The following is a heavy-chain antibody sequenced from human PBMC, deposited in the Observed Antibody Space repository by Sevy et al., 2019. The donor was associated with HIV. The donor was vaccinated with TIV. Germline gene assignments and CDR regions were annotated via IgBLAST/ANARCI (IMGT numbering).Heavy chain of an antibody. CDR2: ISSSSNYI. CDR3: ARVVAYCSGGSCFPGYYYSMDV. V-gene: IGHV3-21*01. D-gene: IGHD2-15*01. J-gene: IGHJ6*02. Sequence: GGSLRLSCAASGFTFSNYNMNWVRQAPGKGLEWVSSISSSSNYISYADSMKGRFTISRDNAKNSLYLQMNSLRAEDTAVYYCARVVAYCSGGSCFPGYYYSMDVWGQGTTVTVSS. CDR1: GFTFSNYN.